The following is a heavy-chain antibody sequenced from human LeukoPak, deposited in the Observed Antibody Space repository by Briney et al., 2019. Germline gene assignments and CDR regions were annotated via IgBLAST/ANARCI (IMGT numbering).Heavy chain of an antibody. V-gene: IGHV4-59*01. CDR1: GASISSYY. J-gene: IGHJ4*02. D-gene: IGHD2-21*02. Sequence: SETLSLTCTVSGASISSYYWSWIRQPPGKGLEWIGYIYYSGSTNYNPSLKSRVTFSVDTSKNQFSLKLISVTAADTAVYYCARVKGVVTAILDSWGQGTLVTVSS. CDR3: ARVKGVVTAILDS. CDR2: IYYSGST.